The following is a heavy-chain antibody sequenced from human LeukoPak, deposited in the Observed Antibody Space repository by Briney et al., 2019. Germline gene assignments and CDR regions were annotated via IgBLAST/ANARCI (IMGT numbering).Heavy chain of an antibody. CDR1: GGSISSYY. D-gene: IGHD3-10*01. Sequence: SETLSLTCTVSGGSISSYYWSWIRQPAGKGLEWIGRIYTSGSNNYNPSLKSRVTMSVDTSKNQFSLKLSSVTAADTAVYYCARDLVYYYGSGEVSVFDPWGQGTLVTVSS. V-gene: IGHV4-4*07. CDR3: ARDLVYYYGSGEVSVFDP. CDR2: IYTSGSN. J-gene: IGHJ5*02.